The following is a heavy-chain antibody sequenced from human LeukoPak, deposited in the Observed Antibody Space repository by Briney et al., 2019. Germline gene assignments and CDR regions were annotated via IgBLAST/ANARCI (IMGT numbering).Heavy chain of an antibody. V-gene: IGHV3-30*04. CDR1: GFTFSNSP. D-gene: IGHD2-21*02. Sequence: GRSLRLSCAASGFTFSNSPMHWVRQAPGKGLDWVAAISYDGSHQYYADSVKGRFTTSRDNSRKTLYLELNNLRAEDTAVYFCAEEAKSLICGDDCFFPWFDTWGQGTPVTVSS. J-gene: IGHJ5*02. CDR2: ISYDGSHQ. CDR3: AEEAKSLICGDDCFFPWFDT.